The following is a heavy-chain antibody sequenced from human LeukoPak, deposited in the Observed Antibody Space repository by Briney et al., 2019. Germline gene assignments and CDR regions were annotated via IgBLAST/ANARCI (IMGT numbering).Heavy chain of an antibody. D-gene: IGHD6-13*01. CDR2: IYYSGTT. J-gene: IGHJ4*02. CDR3: ARGVYIAAAQYGY. Sequence: SETLSFTCTASGGSISSYYWSWLRQPPEKGLEWIGYIYYSGTTNYTPSLKSRVTISVDKSKNQFSLKLSSVTAADTAVYYCARGVYIAAAQYGYWGQGTLVTVSS. CDR1: GGSISSYY. V-gene: IGHV4-59*01.